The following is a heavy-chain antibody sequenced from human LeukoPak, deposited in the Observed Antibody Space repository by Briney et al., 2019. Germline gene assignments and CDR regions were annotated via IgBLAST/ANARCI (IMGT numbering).Heavy chain of an antibody. Sequence: GASVKVSCKASGYTFTGYYMHWVRQAPGQGLEWMGWINPNSGGTNYAQKFQGRVTMTRDTSISTAYMELSRLRSDDTAVYYCARGPVATIITDVPNWFDPWGQGTLVTVSS. V-gene: IGHV1-2*02. CDR3: ARGPVATIITDVPNWFDP. CDR1: GYTFTGYY. CDR2: INPNSGGT. D-gene: IGHD5-12*01. J-gene: IGHJ5*02.